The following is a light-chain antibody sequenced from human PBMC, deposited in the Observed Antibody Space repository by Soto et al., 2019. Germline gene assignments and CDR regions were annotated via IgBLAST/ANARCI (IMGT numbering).Light chain of an antibody. V-gene: IGKV3-15*01. CDR1: QSVSSN. Sequence: VLTQSPDTVSLSPGETATLSCRSSQSVSSNLAWYQQKPGQPPRLLIYGASTRATGIPARFSGSGSGTEFTLTISSLQSEDFAIYYCQQYNNWPPWTFGQGTKVDIK. CDR3: QQYNNWPPWT. J-gene: IGKJ1*01. CDR2: GAS.